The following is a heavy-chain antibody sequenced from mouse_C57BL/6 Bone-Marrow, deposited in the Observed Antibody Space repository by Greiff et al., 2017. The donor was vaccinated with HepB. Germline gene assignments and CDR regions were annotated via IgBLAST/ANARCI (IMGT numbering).Heavy chain of an antibody. V-gene: IGHV5-15*01. CDR3: ARLYYGSSGDYFDY. CDR1: GFTFSDYG. Sequence: EVKVVESGGGLVQPGGSLKLSCAASGFTFSDYGMAWVRQAPRKGPEWVAFISNLAYSIYYADTVTGRFTISRENAKNTLYLEMSSLRSEDTAMYYCARLYYGSSGDYFDYWGQGTTLTVSS. CDR2: ISNLAYSI. J-gene: IGHJ2*01. D-gene: IGHD1-1*01.